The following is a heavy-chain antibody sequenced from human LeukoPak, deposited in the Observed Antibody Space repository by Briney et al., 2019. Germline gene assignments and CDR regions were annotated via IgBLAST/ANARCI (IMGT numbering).Heavy chain of an antibody. CDR1: GGSISRYY. D-gene: IGHD6-13*01. J-gene: IGHJ6*02. CDR3: ARAYSSSWYRYYYYYGMDV. V-gene: IGHV4-59*01. CDR2: IYYSGST. Sequence: SETLSLTCTVSGGSISRYYWSWIRQPPGKGLEGIGYIYYSGSTNYNPSLKSRVTISVDTSKNQFSLKLSSVTAADTAVYYCARAYSSSWYRYYYYYGMDVWGQGTTVTVSS.